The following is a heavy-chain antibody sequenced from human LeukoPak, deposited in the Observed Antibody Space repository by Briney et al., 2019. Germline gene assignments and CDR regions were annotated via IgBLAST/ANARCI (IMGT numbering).Heavy chain of an antibody. CDR2: VNDFGGDA. Sequence: GGSLRLSCSASGFTFRTYAMAWVRQAPGKRLEWVSSVNDFGGDAYYADSVRGRFTISRDNSKYTLFLQMNSLRAEDTAVYYCARDPNGDYIGAFDMWGPGTMVTVSS. D-gene: IGHD4-17*01. CDR3: ARDPNGDYIGAFDM. CDR1: GFTFRTYA. V-gene: IGHV3-23*01. J-gene: IGHJ3*02.